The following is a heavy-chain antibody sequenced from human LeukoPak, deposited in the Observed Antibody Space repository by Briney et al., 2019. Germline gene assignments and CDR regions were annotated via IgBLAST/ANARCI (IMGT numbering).Heavy chain of an antibody. CDR3: AKDRITMIVVATEGIDP. J-gene: IGHJ5*02. V-gene: IGHV3-33*06. D-gene: IGHD3-22*01. CDR1: GFTFSSYG. Sequence: GGSLRLSCAASGFTFSSYGMHWVRQAPGKGLEWVAVIWYDGSNKYYADSVKGRFTISRDNYKNTLYLQMNSLRAEDTAVYYCAKDRITMIVVATEGIDPWGQGTLVTVSS. CDR2: IWYDGSNK.